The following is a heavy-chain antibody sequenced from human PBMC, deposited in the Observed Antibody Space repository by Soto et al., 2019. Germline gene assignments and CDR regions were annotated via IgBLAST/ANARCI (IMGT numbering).Heavy chain of an antibody. CDR3: ARDWSDGSGSYYPGAFDI. V-gene: IGHV3-30-3*01. Sequence: SLRLSCAASGFTFSSYAMHWVRQAPGKGLEWVAVISYDGSNKYYADSVKGRFTISRDNSKNTLYLQMNSLRAEDTAVYYCARDWSDGSGSYYPGAFDIWGQGTMVTVSS. CDR2: ISYDGSNK. D-gene: IGHD3-10*01. CDR1: GFTFSSYA. J-gene: IGHJ3*02.